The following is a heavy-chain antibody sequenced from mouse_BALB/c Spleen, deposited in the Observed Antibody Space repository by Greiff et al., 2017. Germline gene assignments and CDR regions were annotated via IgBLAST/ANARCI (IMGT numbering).Heavy chain of an antibody. Sequence: EVKLMESGGGLVKPGGSLKLSCAASGFTFSSYAMSWVRQSPVKRLEWVAEISSGGSYTYYPDTVTGRFTISRDNAKNTLYLEMSSLRSEDTAMYYCARVSRGDYAMDYWGQGTSVTVSS. CDR3: ARVSRGDYAMDY. CDR1: GFTFSSYA. CDR2: ISSGGSYT. J-gene: IGHJ4*01. V-gene: IGHV5-9-4*01.